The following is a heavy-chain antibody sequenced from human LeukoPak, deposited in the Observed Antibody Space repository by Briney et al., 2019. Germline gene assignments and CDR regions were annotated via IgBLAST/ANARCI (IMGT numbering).Heavy chain of an antibody. J-gene: IGHJ5*02. V-gene: IGHV3-30*03. Sequence: PGRSLRLSCAASGFTFSTYGMHWVRQAPGKGLEWVAAISSDGRNKYYLDSVKGRFTISRDNSKNTLYLQMNSLRAEDTAVYYCAREYCSGGSCYSNWFDPWGQGTLVTVSS. CDR1: GFTFSTYG. CDR3: AREYCSGGSCYSNWFDP. CDR2: ISSDGRNK. D-gene: IGHD2-15*01.